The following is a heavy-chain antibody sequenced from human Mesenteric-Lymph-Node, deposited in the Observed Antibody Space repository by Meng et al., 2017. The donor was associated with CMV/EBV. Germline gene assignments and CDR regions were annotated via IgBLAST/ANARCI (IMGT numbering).Heavy chain of an antibody. CDR2: INQSGRGSS. J-gene: IGHJ4*02. CDR3: ARGSHYLPLF. V-gene: IGHV4-34*01. Sequence: LTRGCFCDSFQCFLWTWIRPPPREGLEGVGGINQSGRGSSNYNPSLKSRVTFSVDTSKNQVSLRLTSVTAADTAVYYCARGSHYLPLFWGQGTLVTVSS. CDR1: CDSFQCFL. D-gene: IGHD2/OR15-2a*01.